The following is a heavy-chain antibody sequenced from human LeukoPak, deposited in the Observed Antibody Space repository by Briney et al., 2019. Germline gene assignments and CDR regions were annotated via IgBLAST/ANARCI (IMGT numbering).Heavy chain of an antibody. CDR3: ARDGSLPDY. Sequence: PGGSLRRSCAASGFAFSNYWMHWVRQTPGKGLVWVSRIISDGSSTSYADSVKGRFTISRDNAKNTLYLQMNSLRAEDTAVYYCARDGSLPDYWGQGTLVTVSS. CDR1: GFAFSNYW. J-gene: IGHJ4*02. CDR2: IISDGSST. V-gene: IGHV3-74*01.